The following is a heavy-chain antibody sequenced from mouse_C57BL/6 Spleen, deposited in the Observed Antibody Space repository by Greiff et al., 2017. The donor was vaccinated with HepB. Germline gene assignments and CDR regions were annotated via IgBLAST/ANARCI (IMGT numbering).Heavy chain of an antibody. Sequence: QVQLKESGPELVKPGASVKISCKASGYAFSSSWMNWVKQRPGKGLEWIGRIYPGDGDTNYNGKFKGKATLTADKSSSTAYMQLSSLTSEDSAVYFCARCDYGSRGAMDYWGQGTSVTVSS. CDR3: ARCDYGSRGAMDY. CDR1: GYAFSSSW. J-gene: IGHJ4*01. D-gene: IGHD1-1*01. V-gene: IGHV1-82*01. CDR2: IYPGDGDT.